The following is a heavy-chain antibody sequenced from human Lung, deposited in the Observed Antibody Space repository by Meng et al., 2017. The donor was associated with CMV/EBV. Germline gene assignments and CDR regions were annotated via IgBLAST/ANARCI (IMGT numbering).Heavy chain of an antibody. D-gene: IGHD1-14*01. J-gene: IGHJ6*02. Sequence: GGSLRLXCAVSGFIVSSKYMTWVRQTPGKGLEWVSIIYTGGSASYADSVKGRFTISRDNSKNTLYLQMNSLRAEDTAVYYCATQAPPGITDKDYFYYGMDVWGQGTTVXVSS. V-gene: IGHV3-53*01. CDR3: ATQAPPGITDKDYFYYGMDV. CDR2: IYTGGSA. CDR1: GFIVSSKY.